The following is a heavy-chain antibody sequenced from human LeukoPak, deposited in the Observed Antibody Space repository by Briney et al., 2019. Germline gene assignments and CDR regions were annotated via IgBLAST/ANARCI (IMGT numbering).Heavy chain of an antibody. D-gene: IGHD2-2*01. CDR3: ARDHIVVVPVAINWFDP. J-gene: IGHJ5*02. CDR2: ISAYNGNT. Sequence: GASVKVSCKASGYTFTSYGISWVRQAPGQGLEWMGWISAYNGNTNYAQKLQGRVTMTTDTSTSTAYMELRSLRSDDTAVYYCARDHIVVVPVAINWFDPWGQGTLVTVSS. CDR1: GYTFTSYG. V-gene: IGHV1-18*01.